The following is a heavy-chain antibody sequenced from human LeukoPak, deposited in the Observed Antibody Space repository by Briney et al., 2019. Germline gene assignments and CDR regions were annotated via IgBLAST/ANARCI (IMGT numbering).Heavy chain of an antibody. D-gene: IGHD2-15*01. Sequence: PGRSLRLSCAASGFTFDDYAMHWVRQAPGKGLEWVSGISWNSGSIGYADSVKGRFTISRDNAKNSLYLQMNSLSAEDTALYYCAKDSCSGGSCYFDYWGQGTLVTVSS. V-gene: IGHV3-9*01. CDR3: AKDSCSGGSCYFDY. J-gene: IGHJ4*02. CDR2: ISWNSGSI. CDR1: GFTFDDYA.